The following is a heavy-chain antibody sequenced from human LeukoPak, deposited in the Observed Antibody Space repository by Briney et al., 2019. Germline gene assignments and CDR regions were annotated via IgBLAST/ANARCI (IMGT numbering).Heavy chain of an antibody. Sequence: GGSLRLSCAASGFTFSSYGMHWVRQAPGKGLEWVAFIRYDGSNKYYADSVKGRFTISRDNSKNTLYLQMNSLRAEDTAVYYCARESHEYYYDSSGYSMKFDYWGQGTPVTVSS. CDR2: IRYDGSNK. CDR1: GFTFSSYG. V-gene: IGHV3-30*02. J-gene: IGHJ4*02. D-gene: IGHD3-22*01. CDR3: ARESHEYYYDSSGYSMKFDY.